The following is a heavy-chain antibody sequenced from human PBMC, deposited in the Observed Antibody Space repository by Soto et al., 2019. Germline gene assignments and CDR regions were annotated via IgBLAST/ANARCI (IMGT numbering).Heavy chain of an antibody. J-gene: IGHJ6*02. D-gene: IGHD3-22*01. Sequence: SETLSLTCTVSGGSISSGDYYWSWIRQPPGKGLEWIGYIYYSGSTYYNPSLKSRVTISVDTSKNQFSLKLSSVTAADTAVYYCARDLYGDSSGYYYYYYYGMDVWGQGTTVTVSS. V-gene: IGHV4-30-4*01. CDR2: IYYSGST. CDR1: GGSISSGDYY. CDR3: ARDLYGDSSGYYYYYYYGMDV.